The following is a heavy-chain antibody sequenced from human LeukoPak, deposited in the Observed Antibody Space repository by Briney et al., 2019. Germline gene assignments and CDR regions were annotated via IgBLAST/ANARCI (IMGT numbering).Heavy chain of an antibody. J-gene: IGHJ4*02. V-gene: IGHV3-53*01. CDR2: VYSGGHT. CDR1: GLIVSNNY. D-gene: IGHD2-2*01. CDR3: ARGIRDCSRTTCYQPFDY. Sequence: GGSLRLSCAASGLIVSNNYMSWVRQAPGKGLEWVSIVYSGGHTYYADSVKGRSTISRDKSKNTLYLQMSSLRAEDTAVYYCARGIRDCSRTTCYQPFDYWGQGALVTVSS.